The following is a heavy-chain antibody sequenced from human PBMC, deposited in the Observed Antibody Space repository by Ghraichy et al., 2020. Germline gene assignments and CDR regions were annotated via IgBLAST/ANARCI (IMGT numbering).Heavy chain of an antibody. V-gene: IGHV3-21*01. D-gene: IGHD6-19*01. CDR2: ISTSSSYI. Sequence: GGSLRLSCAASGFTFSSYNMNWVRQAPGKGLEWVSSISTSSSYIYYADSVKGRFTISRDNAKNSLYLQMNSLRAEDTAVYYCARDLVLGISVVTPLSYGMDVWGQGTTVTVSS. CDR3: ARDLVLGISVVTPLSYGMDV. J-gene: IGHJ6*02. CDR1: GFTFSSYN.